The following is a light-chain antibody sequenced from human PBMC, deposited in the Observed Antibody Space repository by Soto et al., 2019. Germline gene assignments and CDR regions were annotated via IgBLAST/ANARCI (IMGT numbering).Light chain of an antibody. Sequence: QSALTQPPSVSGSPGQSVAISCTGTSSDVGGSNGVSWYQHPPGTAPKLIIYDVSNRPSGVPDRFSGSKSGNTASLIISGLQAEDEGDYYCSSYTSSSTYVFVTGTKVTVL. CDR2: DVS. CDR1: SSDVGGSNG. CDR3: SSYTSSSTYV. V-gene: IGLV2-18*02. J-gene: IGLJ1*01.